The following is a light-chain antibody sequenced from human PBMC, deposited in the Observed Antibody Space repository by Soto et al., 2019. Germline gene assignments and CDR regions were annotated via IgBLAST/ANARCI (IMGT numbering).Light chain of an antibody. CDR2: EVS. Sequence: QSVLTQPPSVSGSPGHSVTISCTGTSSDLGSYNRGSWYQQPPGTAPKLMIDEVSNRPSGVPDRFSASKSGTTASLTISGLHAEDEADYYCSSYTSNSTYVFGIGTKLTVL. V-gene: IGLV2-18*02. CDR3: SSYTSNSTYV. CDR1: SSDLGSYNR. J-gene: IGLJ1*01.